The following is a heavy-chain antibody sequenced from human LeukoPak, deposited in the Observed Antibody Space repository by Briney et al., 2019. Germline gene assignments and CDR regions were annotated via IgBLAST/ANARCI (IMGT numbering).Heavy chain of an antibody. V-gene: IGHV3-74*01. J-gene: IGHJ4*02. CDR3: AQDRAWGAYAY. Sequence: PGGSLRLSCAASGFTFSSYWMHWVRQAPGKGLVWVSRINSDGSSTSYADSVKGRFTIYRDNSKNTLYLQMNSLRAEDTAIYHCAQDRAWGAYAYWGQGALVTVSS. CDR1: GFTFSSYW. D-gene: IGHD2-21*01. CDR2: INSDGSST.